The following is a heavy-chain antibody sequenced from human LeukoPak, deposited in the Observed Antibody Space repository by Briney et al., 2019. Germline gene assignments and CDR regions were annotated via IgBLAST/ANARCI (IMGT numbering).Heavy chain of an antibody. D-gene: IGHD1-26*01. CDR1: GFTFSSYG. J-gene: IGHJ6*03. Sequence: PGGSLRLSCAASGFTFSSYGMHWVRQAPGKGLEWVAFIRYDESNKYYADSVKGRFTISRDNSKNTLYLQMNSLRAEDTAVYYCAKDGVVGPNYYYIDVWGKGTTVTVSS. CDR2: IRYDESNK. CDR3: AKDGVVGPNYYYIDV. V-gene: IGHV3-30*02.